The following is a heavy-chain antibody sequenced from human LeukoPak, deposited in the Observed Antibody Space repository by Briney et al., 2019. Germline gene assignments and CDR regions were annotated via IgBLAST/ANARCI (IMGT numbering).Heavy chain of an antibody. CDR3: ARGYCSSTSCYLVRGPYYYYGMDV. J-gene: IGHJ6*02. CDR1: RYTFTSYD. V-gene: IGHV1-8*01. D-gene: IGHD2-2*01. Sequence: ASVKVSCKASRYTFTSYDINWVRQATGQGLEWMGWMNPNSGNTGYAQKFQGRVTMTRNTSISTAYMELSSLRSEDTAVYYCARGYCSSTSCYLVRGPYYYYGMDVWGQGTTVTVSS. CDR2: MNPNSGNT.